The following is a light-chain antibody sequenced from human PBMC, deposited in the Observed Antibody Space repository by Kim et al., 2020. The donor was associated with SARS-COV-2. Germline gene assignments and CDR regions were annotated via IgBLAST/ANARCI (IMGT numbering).Light chain of an antibody. CDR1: QGISSY. CDR3: QQYYSYPGT. CDR2: AAS. V-gene: IGKV1-8*01. Sequence: ALRITQSPSSLSASTGDRVTITCRASQGISSYLAWYQQKPGKAPKLLIYAASTLQSGVPSRFSGSGSGTDFTLTISCLQSEDFATYYCQQYYSYPGTFGQGTKLEI. J-gene: IGKJ2*01.